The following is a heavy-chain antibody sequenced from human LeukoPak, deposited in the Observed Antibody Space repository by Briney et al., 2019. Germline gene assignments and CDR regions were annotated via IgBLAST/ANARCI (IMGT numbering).Heavy chain of an antibody. CDR2: IYYSGTT. J-gene: IGHJ4*02. Sequence: PSETLSLTCTVSGGSISSDYWSWIRQSPGKGLEWIGYIYYSGTTSYNPSLKSRVTISLDTSKNQFSLKLSSVTAANTAVYYCARGANWGSPDYWGQGTLVTVSS. V-gene: IGHV4-59*01. CDR1: GGSISSDY. CDR3: ARGANWGSPDY. D-gene: IGHD7-27*01.